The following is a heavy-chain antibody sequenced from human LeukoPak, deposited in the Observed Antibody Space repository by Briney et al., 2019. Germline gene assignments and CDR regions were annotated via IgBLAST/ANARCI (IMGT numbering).Heavy chain of an antibody. D-gene: IGHD1-26*01. J-gene: IGHJ4*02. CDR3: AREVSGSSYFDY. Sequence: SGGSLRLSCAASGFTFSSSAMSWVRQAPGKGLEWVSDISGSGGSTYYADSVKGRFTVSRDNSKNTLFLQMNSLRAEDTAVYYCAREVSGSSYFDYWGQGTQVTVSS. CDR2: ISGSGGST. V-gene: IGHV3-23*01. CDR1: GFTFSSSA.